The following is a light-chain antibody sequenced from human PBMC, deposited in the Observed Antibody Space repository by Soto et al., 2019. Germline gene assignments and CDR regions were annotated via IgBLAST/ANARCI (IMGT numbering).Light chain of an antibody. J-gene: IGLJ2*01. CDR1: SSNIGAGYD. CDR3: QSYDSSLSAWV. CDR2: GYN. Sequence: QSVLTQPPSVSGAPGQRVTISCTGGSSNIGAGYDVHWYQQLPGTAPKLLVYGYNNRPSGVPDRFSVSKSGTSASLTITGLQTEDEADYYCQSYDSSLSAWVFGGGTKLTVL. V-gene: IGLV1-40*01.